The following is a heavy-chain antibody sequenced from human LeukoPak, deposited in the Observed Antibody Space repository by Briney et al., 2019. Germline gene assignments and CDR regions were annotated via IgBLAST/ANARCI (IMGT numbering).Heavy chain of an antibody. CDR3: ARNYYDSSGYYYESGDY. CDR1: GFTFSSYS. Sequence: GRSLRLSCAASGFTFSSYSMNWVRQAPGKGLEWVSSISSSSSYIYYADSVKGRFTISRDNAKNSLYLQMNSLRAEDTAVYYCARNYYDSSGYYYESGDYWGQGTLVTVSS. J-gene: IGHJ4*02. CDR2: ISSSSSYI. D-gene: IGHD3-22*01. V-gene: IGHV3-21*01.